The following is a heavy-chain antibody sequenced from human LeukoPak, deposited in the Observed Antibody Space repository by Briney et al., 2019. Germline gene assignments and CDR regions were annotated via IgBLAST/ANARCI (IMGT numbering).Heavy chain of an antibody. CDR3: VGDNFGDYLPFF. J-gene: IGHJ4*02. Sequence: GGSLRLSCADSGFSFNTYSMNWVRQAPGMGLEWVSSISPSSDGIFYADSLRGRFTVSRDNAKNLLYLHLNSLRVEDTAVYFCVGDNFGDYLPFFWGQGTLVTVSS. D-gene: IGHD4-17*01. CDR2: ISPSSDGI. V-gene: IGHV3-21*01. CDR1: GFSFNTYS.